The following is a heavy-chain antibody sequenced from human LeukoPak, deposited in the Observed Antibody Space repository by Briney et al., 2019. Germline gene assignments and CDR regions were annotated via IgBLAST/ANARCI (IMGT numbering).Heavy chain of an antibody. CDR3: ARQVSDYFYYYIDV. V-gene: IGHV4-39*01. CDR1: GGSISSSGYY. J-gene: IGHJ6*03. Sequence: SSETLSLTCSVSGGSISSSGYYWNWIRQPPGKGLEWVGSIYYSGTTYYNSSLKSRVTISEDTSKNRFSLMLTSVTAADTAVYYCARQVSDYFYYYIDVWGEGTTVIVSS. CDR2: IYYSGTT.